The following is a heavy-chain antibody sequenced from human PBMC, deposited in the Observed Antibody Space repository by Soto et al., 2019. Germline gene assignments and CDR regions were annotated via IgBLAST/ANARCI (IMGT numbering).Heavy chain of an antibody. CDR2: ISGSGGST. Sequence: EVQLLESGGGLVQPGGSLRLSCAASGFSFSTYAMHWVRQAPGKGLEWVSAISGSGGSTYYAASVKGRFTISRDNSKSTLYLQMNSLRAEDTGVYYCAKVKFDFWDGYEYWGQGTLVTVSS. D-gene: IGHD3-3*01. J-gene: IGHJ4*02. V-gene: IGHV3-23*01. CDR1: GFSFSTYA. CDR3: AKVKFDFWDGYEY.